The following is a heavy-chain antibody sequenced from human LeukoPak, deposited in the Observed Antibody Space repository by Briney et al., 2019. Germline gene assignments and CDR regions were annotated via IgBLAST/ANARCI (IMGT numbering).Heavy chain of an antibody. CDR3: AGRDRKFLGFDP. V-gene: IGHV1-69*13. Sequence: SVKVSCKASGGTFSSYAISWVRQAPGQGLEWMGGIIPIFGTANYAQKFQGRVTITADESTSTAYMELSSLRSEDTAVYYCAGRDRKFLGFDPWGQGTLVTVSS. CDR2: IIPIFGTA. CDR1: GGTFSSYA. D-gene: IGHD3-16*02. J-gene: IGHJ5*02.